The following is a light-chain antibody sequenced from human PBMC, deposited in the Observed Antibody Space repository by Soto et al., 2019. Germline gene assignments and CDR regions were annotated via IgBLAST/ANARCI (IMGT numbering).Light chain of an antibody. CDR1: QDIKNY. J-gene: IGKJ4*01. Sequence: DIQMTQSPSSLSAFVGDSITITCQASQDIKNYLNWYQHKPGKAPKLLIYDAFKSETGVPSRFSGRGSGTTFTSTISSLQPEDTATYFCKQYDSLPPTFGGGTRVDI. CDR2: DAF. V-gene: IGKV1-33*01. CDR3: KQYDSLPPT.